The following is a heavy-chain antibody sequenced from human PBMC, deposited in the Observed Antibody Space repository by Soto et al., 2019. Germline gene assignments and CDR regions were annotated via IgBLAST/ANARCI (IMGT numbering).Heavy chain of an antibody. D-gene: IGHD3-16*02. V-gene: IGHV4-59*01. CDR2: ISYSGNT. Sequence: SETLSLTCTVSRGSISSYYWSWIRQPPGKGLEWIGYISYSGNTNYNASLKSRVTISVDTSTNQFSLRVTSVTAADTAVYYCARIRGLGKVSPYFDYWGQGALVTV. J-gene: IGHJ4*02. CDR1: RGSISSYY. CDR3: ARIRGLGKVSPYFDY.